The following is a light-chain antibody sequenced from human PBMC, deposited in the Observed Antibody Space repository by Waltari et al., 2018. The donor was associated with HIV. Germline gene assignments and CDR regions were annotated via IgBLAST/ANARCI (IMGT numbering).Light chain of an antibody. CDR3: CSYAHNDPWV. V-gene: IGLV2-23*02. CDR2: EVS. J-gene: IGLJ3*02. CDR1: RSDVGSYNL. Sequence: QSALTQPASVSGSPGQSITISCTGTRSDVGSYNLVSWYQHHPGKAPKLIISEVSKRPSGVSNRFSGSNSGTTASLTISGLQAEDEADYHCCSYAHNDPWVFGGGTRLTVL.